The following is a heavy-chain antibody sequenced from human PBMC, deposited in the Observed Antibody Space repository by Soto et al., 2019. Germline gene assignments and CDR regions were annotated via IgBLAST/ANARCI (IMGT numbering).Heavy chain of an antibody. CDR1: GFKFSDYW. V-gene: IGHV3-7*03. Sequence: GGSLRLSCAASGFKFSDYWMSWVRQAPGKGLEWVGNIKHDTSEAHYADSVKGRFTIARDNIKNFLFLQMNGLRSDDTASYYCARDGLLFSGPYRPSRFDYWGLGTLVTVSS. D-gene: IGHD3-16*02. CDR3: ARDGLLFSGPYRPSRFDY. CDR2: IKHDTSEA. J-gene: IGHJ4*02.